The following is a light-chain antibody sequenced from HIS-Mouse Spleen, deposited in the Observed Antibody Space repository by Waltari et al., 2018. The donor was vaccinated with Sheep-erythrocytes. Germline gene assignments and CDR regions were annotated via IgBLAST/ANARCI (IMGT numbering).Light chain of an antibody. Sequence: DIQMTQSPSSLSASVGDSVTITCQASQDISNYLNWYQQKPGKAPKLLNYAASSLQSGVPSRFSGSGSGTDFTLTISSLQPEDFATYYCQQSYSTPYTFGQGTKLEIK. V-gene: IGKV1-39*01. J-gene: IGKJ2*01. CDR3: QQSYSTPYT. CDR2: AAS. CDR1: QDISNY.